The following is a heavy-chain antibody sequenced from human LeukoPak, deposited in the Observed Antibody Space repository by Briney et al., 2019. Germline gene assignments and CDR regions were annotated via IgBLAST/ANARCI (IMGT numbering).Heavy chain of an antibody. CDR3: ARQLMVSSTDAFQI. CDR1: GDSINTGSYY. V-gene: IGHV4-39*07. Sequence: SETLSLTCIVSGDSINTGSYYWGWIRQPPGKGLEWIGSIYHSGSTYYNPSLESRITISVDTSKRQFSLKLSSVTAADTAVYSLARQLMVSSTDAFQIWGQGTMVTVSS. J-gene: IGHJ3*02. D-gene: IGHD2-8*01. CDR2: IYHSGST.